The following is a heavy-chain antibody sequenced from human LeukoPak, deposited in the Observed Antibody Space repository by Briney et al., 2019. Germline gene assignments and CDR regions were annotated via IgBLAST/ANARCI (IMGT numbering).Heavy chain of an antibody. J-gene: IGHJ3*02. CDR3: ARDGVRELTSPDAFDI. CDR1: GYTFTSYG. V-gene: IGHV1-18*01. CDR2: ISAYNGNT. Sequence: ASVKVSCKASGYTFTSYGISWVRQAPGQGLEWMGWISAYNGNTNLARKLQGRVTMTTDTSTSTAYMELRSLRSDDTAVYYCARDGVRELTSPDAFDIWGQGTMVTVSS. D-gene: IGHD1-26*01.